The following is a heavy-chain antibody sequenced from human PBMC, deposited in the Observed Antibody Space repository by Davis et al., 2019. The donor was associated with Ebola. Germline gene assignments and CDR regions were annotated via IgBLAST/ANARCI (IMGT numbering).Heavy chain of an antibody. CDR2: MWYDGSRQ. J-gene: IGHJ6*04. Sequence: GGSLRLSCAASGFIFSNYGMHWVRQAPGKGLEWVALMWYDGSRQYYADSVKGRFTVSRDNSRNILYLQMNSLRAEDTAVYYCARYADYGMDVWGKGTTVTVSS. CDR1: GFIFSNYG. D-gene: IGHD2-2*01. CDR3: ARYADYGMDV. V-gene: IGHV3-33*01.